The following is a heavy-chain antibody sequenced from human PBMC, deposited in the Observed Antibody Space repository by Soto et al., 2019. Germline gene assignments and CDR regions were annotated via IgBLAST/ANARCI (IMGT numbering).Heavy chain of an antibody. CDR2: INAGNGNT. CDR3: ASLWSGYYTPMVPYGMDG. J-gene: IGHJ6*02. D-gene: IGHD3-3*01. Sequence: ASVKVSCKASGYTFTSYAMHWVRQAPGQRLEWMGWINAGNGNTKYSQKFQGRVTITRDTSASTAYMELSSLRSEDTAVYYCASLWSGYYTPMVPYGMDGWGQGTTVSV. V-gene: IGHV1-3*01. CDR1: GYTFTSYA.